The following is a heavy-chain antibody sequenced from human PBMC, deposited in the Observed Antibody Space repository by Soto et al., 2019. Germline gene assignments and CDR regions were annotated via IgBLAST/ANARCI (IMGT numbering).Heavy chain of an antibody. CDR2: FDPEDGET. J-gene: IGHJ6*04. D-gene: IGHD6-6*01. V-gene: IGHV1-24*01. Sequence: ASVKVSCKVSGYTLTELSMHWVRQAPGKGLEWMGGFDPEDGETIYAQKFQGRVTMTEDTSTDTAYMELSSLRSEDTAVYYCASGWPDARRMEVWGKGTTVTVSS. CDR3: ASGWPDARRMEV. CDR1: GYTLTELS.